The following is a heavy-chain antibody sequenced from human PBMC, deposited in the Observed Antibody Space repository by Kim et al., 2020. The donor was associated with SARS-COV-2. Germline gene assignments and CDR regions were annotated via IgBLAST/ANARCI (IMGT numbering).Heavy chain of an antibody. Sequence: RFTISRDNSKSTRYLPMNSVRAEDTAVYYCAKPAVTYCGGDCYFDYWGQGTLVTVSS. D-gene: IGHD2-21*01. V-gene: IGHV3-23*01. CDR3: AKPAVTYCGGDCYFDY. J-gene: IGHJ4*02.